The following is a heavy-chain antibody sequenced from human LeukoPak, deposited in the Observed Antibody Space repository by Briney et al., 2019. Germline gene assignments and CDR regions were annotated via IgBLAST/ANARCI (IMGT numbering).Heavy chain of an antibody. CDR2: INHSGST. J-gene: IGHJ3*02. Sequence: PSETLSLTCAVYGGSFSGYYWSWIRQPPGKGLEWIGEINHSGSTNYNPSLKSRVTISVDTSKNQFSLKLSSVTAADTAVYFCARRFSANAFDIWGQGTMVTVSS. CDR1: GGSFSGYY. D-gene: IGHD5-12*01. CDR3: ARRFSANAFDI. V-gene: IGHV4-34*01.